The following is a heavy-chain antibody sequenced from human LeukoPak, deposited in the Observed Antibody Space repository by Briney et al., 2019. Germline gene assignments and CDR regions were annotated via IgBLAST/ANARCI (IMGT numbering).Heavy chain of an antibody. CDR3: ARVLRPLDTAMVLFDP. CDR2: IYYSGST. V-gene: IGHV4-59*11. Sequence: SETLSLTCTVSGGSISSHYWSWIRQPPGKGLEWIGYIYYSGSTNYNPSLKSRVTISVDTSKNQFSLKLSSVTAADTAVYYCARVLRPLDTAMVLFDPWGQGTLVTVSS. D-gene: IGHD5-18*01. J-gene: IGHJ5*02. CDR1: GGSISSHY.